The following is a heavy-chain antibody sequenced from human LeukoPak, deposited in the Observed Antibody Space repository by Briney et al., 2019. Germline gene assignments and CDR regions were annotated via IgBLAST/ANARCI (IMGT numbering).Heavy chain of an antibody. J-gene: IGHJ4*02. V-gene: IGHV3-23*01. D-gene: IGHD1-26*01. CDR1: GFIFSNFA. CDR3: ARVRGGLAATSFDY. Sequence: GGSLRLSCVASGFIFSNFAMSWVRQAPGKGLQWVSAISGSGDNTYYADSVKGRFTISRDNSKNTVFLQMNNLRAEDTAVYYCARVRGGLAATSFDYWGQGTLVTVSS. CDR2: ISGSGDNT.